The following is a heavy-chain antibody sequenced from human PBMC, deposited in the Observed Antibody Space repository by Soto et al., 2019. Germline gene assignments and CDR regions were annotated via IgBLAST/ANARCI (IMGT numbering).Heavy chain of an antibody. CDR3: ARLVVVAPVANV. V-gene: IGHV4-39*01. CDR1: GGSVSYNSYY. Sequence: QLRLQESGPGLVKPSETLSLTCSVSGGSVSYNSYYWGWIRQPPGKGLEWVGGIFYTGTTYYNPSLKDRLSRSVDTSENSFSLNLTSVTAADTAVYFCARLVVVAPVANVWGQGALVTVSS. D-gene: IGHD2-21*01. CDR2: IFYTGTT. J-gene: IGHJ4*02.